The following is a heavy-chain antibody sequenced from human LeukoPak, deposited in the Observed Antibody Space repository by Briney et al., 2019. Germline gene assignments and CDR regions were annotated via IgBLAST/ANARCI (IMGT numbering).Heavy chain of an antibody. CDR1: GFTVSSTY. D-gene: IGHD3/OR15-3a*01. V-gene: IGHV3-53*01. Sequence: GGSLRLSCAASGFTVSSTYMSWVRQAPGKGLEWVSIIYNDGRTYYAHSVKGRFTISRDNSKNTLYLQMNSLRAEDTAVYYCANLSMDSYYFDYWGQGTLVTVSS. CDR3: ANLSMDSYYFDY. J-gene: IGHJ4*02. CDR2: IYNDGRT.